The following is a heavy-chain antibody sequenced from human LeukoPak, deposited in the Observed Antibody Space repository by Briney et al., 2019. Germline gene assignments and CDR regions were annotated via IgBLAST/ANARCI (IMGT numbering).Heavy chain of an antibody. V-gene: IGHV4-59*01. CDR1: GGSISNYY. CDR3: ARGGDVGYAFTDGDYRSYYFDY. D-gene: IGHD4-17*01. J-gene: IGHJ4*02. Sequence: PSETLSLTCTVSGGSISNYYWSWIRQPPGKGLEWIAYINYSGSTNYNPSLKSRVTISIHTSKNQFSLKLSSVTAADTAVYCCARGGDVGYAFTDGDYRSYYFDYWGQGTLVTVSS. CDR2: INYSGST.